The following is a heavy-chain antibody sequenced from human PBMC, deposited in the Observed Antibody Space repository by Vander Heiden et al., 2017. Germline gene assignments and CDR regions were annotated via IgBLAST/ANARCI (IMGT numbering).Heavy chain of an antibody. J-gene: IGHJ4*02. Sequence: QLQLQESGPGLVKPSETLSLTCTVSGGSISSSSYYWGWIRQPPGKGLEWIGSIYYSGGTYYNAALKSRITISVDTSKVQFSLKLTSVTPADTAVYYCASCTLGWYGVGDFWGQVRLVTVSS. D-gene: IGHD6-19*01. CDR1: GGSISSSSYY. CDR3: ASCTLGWYGVGDF. CDR2: IYYSGGT. V-gene: IGHV4-39*01.